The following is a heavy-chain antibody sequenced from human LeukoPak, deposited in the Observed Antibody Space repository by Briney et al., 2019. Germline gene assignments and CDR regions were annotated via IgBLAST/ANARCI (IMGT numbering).Heavy chain of an antibody. D-gene: IGHD3-10*01. CDR2: IYYCEST. Sequence: SETLSLTCTVSGGSISSYYWNWVRQPPGQGLERFGYIYYCESTNYNPYLNRRVTISVDTSKKQFFLKLNAVAAADTAVYYCARAGYYGSGSSRYGMDVWGQGTTVTVSS. J-gene: IGHJ6*02. CDR3: ARAGYYGSGSSRYGMDV. CDR1: GGSISSYY. V-gene: IGHV4-59*13.